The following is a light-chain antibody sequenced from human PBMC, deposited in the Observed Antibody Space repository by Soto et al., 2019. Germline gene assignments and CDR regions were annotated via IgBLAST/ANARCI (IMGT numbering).Light chain of an antibody. V-gene: IGKV3-20*01. J-gene: IGKJ1*01. Sequence: VLNQSPATLSLSPRDRATLSCRASQSVTDNYLAWYQQKPGQAPRLVISGASSRTSGIPDRFSGSGSGTDFTLTISRLEPEDFAVYYCQQSDDSPGTFGQGTKVDI. CDR2: GAS. CDR3: QQSDDSPGT. CDR1: QSVTDNY.